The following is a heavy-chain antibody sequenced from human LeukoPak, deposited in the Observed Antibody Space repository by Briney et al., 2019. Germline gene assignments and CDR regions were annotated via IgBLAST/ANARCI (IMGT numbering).Heavy chain of an antibody. CDR1: GFTFSSYG. V-gene: IGHV3-30*03. D-gene: IGHD6-6*01. CDR3: ARRGTPYSSSSYHYDYYYMDV. Sequence: GGSLRLSCAASGFTFSSYGMHWVRQAPGKGLEWVAVISYDGSNKYYADSVKGRFTISRDNSKNTLYLQMNSLRAEDTAVYYCARRGTPYSSSSYHYDYYYMDVWGKGTTVTVSS. J-gene: IGHJ6*03. CDR2: ISYDGSNK.